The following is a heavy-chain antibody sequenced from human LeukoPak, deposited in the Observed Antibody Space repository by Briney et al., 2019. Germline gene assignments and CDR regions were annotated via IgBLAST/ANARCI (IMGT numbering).Heavy chain of an antibody. J-gene: IGHJ5*02. CDR3: ARASCSGGICYDSRGWFDP. CDR1: CGSISSSVSD. Sequence: NSSETLSLTCTVSCGSISSSVSDWVWIRQPPGKGLGWIGSIGYSGSTYYNPSLKSRVTISLDTSKSQFSLKLSSVTAADTAVYYCARASCSGGICYDSRGWFDPWGQGTLVTVSS. D-gene: IGHD2-15*01. V-gene: IGHV4-39*07. CDR2: IGYSGST.